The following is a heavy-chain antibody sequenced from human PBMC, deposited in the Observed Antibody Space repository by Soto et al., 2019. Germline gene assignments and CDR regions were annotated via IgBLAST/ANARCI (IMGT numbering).Heavy chain of an antibody. CDR3: ARVGTRTFSDYCGGDCELGGYYPYYMDV. CDR2: TYYRSKWYN. V-gene: IGHV6-1*01. Sequence: PSQTLSLTCAISGDSVSSNSAAWNWIRQSPSRGLEWLGRTYYRSKWYNDYAVSVKSRITINPDTSKNQFSLQLNSVTPEDTAVYYCARVGTRTFSDYCGGDCELGGYYPYYMDVWGKGTTVTVSS. J-gene: IGHJ6*03. CDR1: GDSVSSNSAA. D-gene: IGHD2-21*01.